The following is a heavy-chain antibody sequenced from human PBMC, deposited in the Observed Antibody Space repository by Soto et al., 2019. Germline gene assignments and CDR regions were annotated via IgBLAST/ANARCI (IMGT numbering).Heavy chain of an antibody. D-gene: IGHD2-2*01. CDR3: AKHDRRMATSPSYYYSMDV. J-gene: IGHJ6*02. V-gene: IGHV5-51*01. CDR1: GNSLTNYW. CDR2: INVGDSNT. Sequence: EVLLVQSGAEVKKRGESLKISCKVSGNSLTNYWIGWVRQMPGKGLEWIGLINVGDSNTRYSPSFQGQVTISADKSIRTAYLQWSSLKAVDTAIYYCAKHDRRMATSPSYYYSMDVWGQGTAVTVSS.